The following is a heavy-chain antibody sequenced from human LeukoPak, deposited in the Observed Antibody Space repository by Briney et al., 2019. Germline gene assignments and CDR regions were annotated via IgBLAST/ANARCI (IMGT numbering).Heavy chain of an antibody. CDR2: ISWNSGSI. CDR3: AKVWPSGSFPGAFDI. V-gene: IGHV3-9*01. D-gene: IGHD3-10*01. Sequence: GGSLRLSCAASGFTFDDYAMHWVRQAPGKGLEWVSGISWNSGSIGYADSVKGRFTISRDNAKNSLYLQMNSLRAEDTALYYCAKVWPSGSFPGAFDIWGQGTMVTVSS. CDR1: GFTFDDYA. J-gene: IGHJ3*02.